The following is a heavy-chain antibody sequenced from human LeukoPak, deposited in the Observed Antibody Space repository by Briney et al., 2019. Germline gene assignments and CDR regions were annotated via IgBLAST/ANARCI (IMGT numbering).Heavy chain of an antibody. Sequence: GGSLRLSCAASGFNFNIYAMSWVRQAPGKGLEWVSSITSRDGGTFYADSVKGRFTISRDNSKNTLYLQMNSLRADDTAIYYCARDRPNYYGSDGHYYRRDGDYWGQGTLVTFSS. D-gene: IGHD3-22*01. CDR3: ARDRPNYYGSDGHYYRRDGDY. J-gene: IGHJ4*02. CDR1: GFNFNIYA. CDR2: ITSRDGGT. V-gene: IGHV3-23*01.